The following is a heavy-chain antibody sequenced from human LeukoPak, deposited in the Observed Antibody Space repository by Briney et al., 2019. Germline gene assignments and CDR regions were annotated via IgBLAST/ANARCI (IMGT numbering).Heavy chain of an antibody. J-gene: IGHJ4*02. CDR3: ARGRTVAGPFDY. Sequence: SETLSLTCSVSGGSIAVNQYYWGWIRQPPGKGLEWIGSGLYTGNTYSNPSLRSLVTISVDTSKNEFSLKMNSVTAADTAVYYCARGRTVAGPFDYWGQGTLVTVSS. V-gene: IGHV4-39*01. CDR1: GGSIAVNQYY. CDR2: GLYTGNT. D-gene: IGHD6-19*01.